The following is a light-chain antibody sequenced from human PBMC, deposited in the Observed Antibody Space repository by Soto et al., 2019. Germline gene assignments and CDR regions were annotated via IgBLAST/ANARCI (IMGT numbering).Light chain of an antibody. CDR1: QSVGDK. CDR3: QQRYNWPLT. V-gene: IGKV3-11*01. Sequence: EIELTQSPATLSLSPGERVTLSCRASQSVGDKLAWYQQKPGQAPRLLMYDASNRATGIPARFSASGFGTGFTLSISSLEPDDFAVYYCQQRYNWPLTFGGGTKVEIK. J-gene: IGKJ4*01. CDR2: DAS.